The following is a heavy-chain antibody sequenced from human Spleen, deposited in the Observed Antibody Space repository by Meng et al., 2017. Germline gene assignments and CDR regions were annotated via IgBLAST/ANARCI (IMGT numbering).Heavy chain of an antibody. Sequence: ASVKVSCKASGYTFTGYYIHWVRQAPGQGLEWMGWINPNSVSTKYAQKFQGRVTMTRDTSISTAYMELSRLRSDDTAVYYCARVLVAGSLDYYYDMDVWGQGTTVTVSS. CDR2: INPNSVST. J-gene: IGHJ6*02. CDR3: ARVLVAGSLDYYYDMDV. D-gene: IGHD6-19*01. CDR1: GYTFTGYY. V-gene: IGHV1-2*02.